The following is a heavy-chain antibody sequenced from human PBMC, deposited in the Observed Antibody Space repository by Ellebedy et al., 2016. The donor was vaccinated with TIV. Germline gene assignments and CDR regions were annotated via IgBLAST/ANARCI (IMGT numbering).Heavy chain of an antibody. CDR2: ISAHNGHT. CDR1: GYSFTSYW. D-gene: IGHD6-13*01. Sequence: GESLKISCKGSGYSFTSYWIGWVRQMPGKGLEWMGWISAHNGHTNYAQKLQGRVTMTTESSTSTAYMELRSLRSDDTAVYYCARDADVQPGIAAADHNGMDVWGQGTTVTVSS. CDR3: ARDADVQPGIAAADHNGMDV. V-gene: IGHV1-18*04. J-gene: IGHJ6*02.